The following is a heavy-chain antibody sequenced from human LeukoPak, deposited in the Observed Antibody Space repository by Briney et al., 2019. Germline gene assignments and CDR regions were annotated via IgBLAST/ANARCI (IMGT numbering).Heavy chain of an antibody. CDR2: IKGDGIST. D-gene: IGHD2-15*01. CDR1: GFDFSSNW. J-gene: IGHJ6*02. Sequence: PGGSLRLSCAASGFDFSSNWMHWVRHAPGQGLVWVSRIKGDGISTYYADSVKGRFTISRDNSKNTLYLQMNSLRAEDTAVYYCARGAGGNYCSGGSCYRYYYGMDVWGQGTTVTVSS. CDR3: ARGAGGNYCSGGSCYRYYYGMDV. V-gene: IGHV3-74*01.